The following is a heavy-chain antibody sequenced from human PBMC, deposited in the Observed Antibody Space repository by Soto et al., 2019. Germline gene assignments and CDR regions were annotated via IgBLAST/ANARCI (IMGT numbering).Heavy chain of an antibody. Sequence: QLQLQESGPGLVKPSETLSLTCTVSRGSISSGTNYWAWIRQPPGKGLEWIANIFYSGSTFYNPSIKSRVTISIDTSKNQFALKLRSVTAADTAVYYCASHEAGWYFDSWGQGTLVTVSS. J-gene: IGHJ4*02. V-gene: IGHV4-39*01. CDR2: IFYSGST. CDR1: RGSISSGTNY. D-gene: IGHD6-25*01. CDR3: ASHEAGWYFDS.